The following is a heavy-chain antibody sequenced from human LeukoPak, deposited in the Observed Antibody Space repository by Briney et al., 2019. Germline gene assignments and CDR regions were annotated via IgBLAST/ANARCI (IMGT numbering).Heavy chain of an antibody. CDR2: ISSSSSYI. CDR3: ARDRRYYDFWSGYYMDV. J-gene: IGHJ6*03. Sequence: GGSLRLSCAASGFTFSSYSMNWVRQAPGKGLEWVSSISSSSSYIYYADSVKGRFTISRDNAKNSLYLQMSSLRAEDTAVYYCARDRRYYDFWSGYYMDVWGKGTTVTVSS. D-gene: IGHD3-3*01. CDR1: GFTFSSYS. V-gene: IGHV3-21*01.